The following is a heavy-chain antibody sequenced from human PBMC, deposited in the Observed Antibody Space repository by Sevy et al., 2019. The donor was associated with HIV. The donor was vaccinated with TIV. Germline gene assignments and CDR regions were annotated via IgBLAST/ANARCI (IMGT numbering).Heavy chain of an antibody. CDR1: GFTFSSYW. V-gene: IGHV3-74*01. Sequence: GGSLRLSCAASGFTFSSYWMHWVRQAPGKGLVWVSRINGDGSGTNYADSVKGRFTISRDNAKNTLYLQMNSLRAEDTDVYSCAREYSGTYYYFDYWGQGTLVTVSS. J-gene: IGHJ4*02. CDR3: AREYSGTYYYFDY. D-gene: IGHD1-26*01. CDR2: INGDGSGT.